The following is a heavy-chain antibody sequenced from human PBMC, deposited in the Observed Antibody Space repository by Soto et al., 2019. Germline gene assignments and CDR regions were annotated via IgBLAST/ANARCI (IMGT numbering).Heavy chain of an antibody. V-gene: IGHV4-39*01. CDR2: IYYSGST. Sequence: SFGTPSLPCPFSCCSIRSSSFYWGWVRQPPGKGLEWIGSIYYSGSTYYNPSLKSRVTISVDTSKNQFSLKLSSVTAADTAVYYCARHLGDILTGYSLWGQGTLVTVSS. J-gene: IGHJ4*02. CDR1: CCSIRSSSFY. D-gene: IGHD3-9*01. CDR3: ARHLGDILTGYSL.